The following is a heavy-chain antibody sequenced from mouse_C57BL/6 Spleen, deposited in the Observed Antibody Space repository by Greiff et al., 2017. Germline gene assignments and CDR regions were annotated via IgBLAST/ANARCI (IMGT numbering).Heavy chain of an antibody. CDR2: IRSKSNNYAT. Sequence: EVKLMESGGGLVQPKGSLKLSCAASGFSFNTYAMNWVRQAPGQGLEWVARIRSKSNNYATYYADSVKDRFTISRDDSESMLYLQMNNLKTEDTAMYYCVSGSQFDYWGQGTTLTVSS. V-gene: IGHV10-1*01. CDR1: GFSFNTYA. J-gene: IGHJ2*01. D-gene: IGHD1-1*01. CDR3: VSGSQFDY.